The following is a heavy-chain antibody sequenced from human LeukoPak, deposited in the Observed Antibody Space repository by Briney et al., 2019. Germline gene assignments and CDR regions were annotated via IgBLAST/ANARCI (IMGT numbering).Heavy chain of an antibody. J-gene: IGHJ4*02. CDR3: ARDRITVAGAFDY. CDR1: GFTFSSYG. CDR2: VSSSSTYI. Sequence: GGSLRLSCAVSGFTFSSYGMNWVRQAPGKGLEWVSSVSSSSTYIYYADSVKGRFTISRDYAKNSLYLQMNSLRAEDTAVYYCARDRITVAGAFDYWGQGTLVTVSS. V-gene: IGHV3-21*01. D-gene: IGHD6-19*01.